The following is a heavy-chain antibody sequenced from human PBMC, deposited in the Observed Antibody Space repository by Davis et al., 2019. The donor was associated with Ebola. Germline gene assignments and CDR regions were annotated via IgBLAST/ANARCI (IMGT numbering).Heavy chain of an antibody. CDR1: GGTFSSYA. CDR2: IIPILGIA. Sequence: AASVKVSCKASGGTFSSYAISWVRQAPGQGLEWMGRIIPILGIANYAQKFQGRVTITADKSTSTAYMELSSLRSEDTAVYYCARDLSGTTIWFDPWGQGTLVTVSS. CDR3: ARDLSGTTIWFDP. J-gene: IGHJ5*02. V-gene: IGHV1-69*04. D-gene: IGHD1-1*01.